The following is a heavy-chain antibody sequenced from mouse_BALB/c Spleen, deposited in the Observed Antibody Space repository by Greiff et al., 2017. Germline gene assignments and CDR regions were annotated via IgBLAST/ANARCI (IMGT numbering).Heavy chain of an antibody. V-gene: IGHV1-69*02. J-gene: IGHJ4*01. CDR2: IDPSDSYT. CDR3: ARSGNYASVDY. Sequence: QVQLQQPGAELVKPGASVKLSCKASGYTFTSYWMHWVKQRPGQGLEWIGEIDPSDSYTNYNQKFKGKATLTVDKSSSTAYMQLSSLTSEDSAVYYCARSGNYASVDYWGQGTSVTVSS. CDR1: GYTFTSYW. D-gene: IGHD2-1*01.